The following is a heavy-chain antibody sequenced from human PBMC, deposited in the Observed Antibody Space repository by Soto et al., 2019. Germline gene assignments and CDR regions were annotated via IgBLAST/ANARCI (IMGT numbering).Heavy chain of an antibody. V-gene: IGHV3-13*01. CDR2: IGTAGDT. Sequence: LRLSCAASGFTFSSYDMHWVRQATGKGLEWVSAIGTAGDTYYPGSVKGRFTISRENAKNSLYLQMNSLRAEDTAVYYCARAIVGATSDWFDPWGQGTLVTVSS. D-gene: IGHD1-26*01. CDR3: ARAIVGATSDWFDP. J-gene: IGHJ5*02. CDR1: GFTFSSYD.